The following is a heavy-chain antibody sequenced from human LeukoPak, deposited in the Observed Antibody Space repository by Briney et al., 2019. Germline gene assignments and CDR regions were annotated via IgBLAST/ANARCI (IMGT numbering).Heavy chain of an antibody. CDR3: ARDGGVTYYYFYYYMDV. Sequence: SETLSLTCTVSGGSISSYYWSWIRQPPGKGLEWIGYIYYSGSTNYNPSLKSRVTISVDTSKNQFSLKLSSVTAADTAVYYCARDGGVTYYYFYYYMDVWGKGTTVTVSS. CDR1: GGSISSYY. D-gene: IGHD3-16*01. CDR2: IYYSGST. J-gene: IGHJ6*03. V-gene: IGHV4-59*01.